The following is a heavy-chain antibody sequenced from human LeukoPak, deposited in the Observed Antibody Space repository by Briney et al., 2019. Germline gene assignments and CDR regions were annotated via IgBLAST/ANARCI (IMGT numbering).Heavy chain of an antibody. J-gene: IGHJ4*02. Sequence: SETLSLTCTVSGDSISSYYWSWIRQPPGKGLEWIGYIYYSGTTDYNPSLKSRVTILVDTSQNQFSLKLTSVTAADTAVYYCARTGGNSYGIFFDNWGQGTLVTVSS. V-gene: IGHV4-59*08. CDR1: GDSISSYY. CDR3: ARTGGNSYGIFFDN. CDR2: IYYSGTT. D-gene: IGHD5-18*01.